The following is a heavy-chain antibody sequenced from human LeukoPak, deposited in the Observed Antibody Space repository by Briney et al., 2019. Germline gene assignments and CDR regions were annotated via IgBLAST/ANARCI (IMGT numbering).Heavy chain of an antibody. J-gene: IGHJ6*04. V-gene: IGHV4-34*01. D-gene: IGHD6-13*01. CDR2: INHSGCT. CDR3: AREIAAAGASYYYYGMDV. CDR1: GGSFSGYY. Sequence: SETLSLTCAVYGGSFSGYYWSWIRQPPGKGLEWIGEINHSGCTNYNPSLKSRVTISVDTSKNQFSLKLSSVTAADTAVYYCAREIAAAGASYYYYGMDVWGKGTTVTVSS.